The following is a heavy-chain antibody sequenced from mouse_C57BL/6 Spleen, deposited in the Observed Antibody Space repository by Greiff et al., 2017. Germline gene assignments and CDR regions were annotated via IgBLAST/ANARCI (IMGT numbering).Heavy chain of an antibody. CDR3: ARHYYGSSYHYFDY. Sequence: VQLKQSVAELVRPGASVKLSCTASGFNIKNTYMHWVKQRPEQGLEWIGRIDPANGNTKYAPKFQGKATITADTSSNTAYLQLSSLTSEDTSIYYCARHYYGSSYHYFDYWGQGTTLTVSS. J-gene: IGHJ2*01. V-gene: IGHV14-3*01. CDR2: IDPANGNT. D-gene: IGHD1-1*01. CDR1: GFNIKNTY.